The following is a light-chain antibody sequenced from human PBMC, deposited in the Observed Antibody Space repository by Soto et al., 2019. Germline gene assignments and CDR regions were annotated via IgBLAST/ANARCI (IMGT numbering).Light chain of an antibody. Sequence: EMVVTQSPATLSVSPGERATLSCRASQDVSSNLAWYQQKPGQAPSLLIYGASTRATGTPARFSGSGSGTEFNMTISSLQSEDFAVYYCQQYNNWPRATFGGGTKVDIK. V-gene: IGKV3-15*01. J-gene: IGKJ4*01. CDR2: GAS. CDR1: QDVSSN. CDR3: QQYNNWPRAT.